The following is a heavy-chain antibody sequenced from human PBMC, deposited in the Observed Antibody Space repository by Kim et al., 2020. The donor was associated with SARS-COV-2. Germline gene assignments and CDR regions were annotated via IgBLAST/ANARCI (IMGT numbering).Heavy chain of an antibody. CDR2: ISSSSSYI. V-gene: IGHV3-21*01. CDR3: AREGPYFEPHYYYYGMDV. D-gene: IGHD3-9*01. CDR1: GFTFSSYS. J-gene: IGHJ6*02. Sequence: GGSLRLSCAASGFTFSSYSMNWVRQAPGKGLEWVSSISSSSSYIYYADSVKGRFTISRDNAKNSLYLQMNSLRAEDTAVYYCAREGPYFEPHYYYYGMDVWGQGTTVTVSS.